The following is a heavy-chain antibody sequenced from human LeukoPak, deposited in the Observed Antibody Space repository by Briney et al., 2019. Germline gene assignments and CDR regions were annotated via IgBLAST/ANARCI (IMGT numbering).Heavy chain of an antibody. CDR2: IHTSGDT. CDR1: GLTGSHNY. CDR3: IVFGDSNH. D-gene: IGHD4-17*01. V-gene: IGHV3-53*01. J-gene: IGHJ5*02. Sequence: GGSLRLSCAASGLTGSHNYVSWVRRAPGKGLEWVSAIHTSGDTCYADSVKGRFTISRDTSKNTLYLQINSLRVEDTAVYYCIVFGDSNHWGQGTLVTVSS.